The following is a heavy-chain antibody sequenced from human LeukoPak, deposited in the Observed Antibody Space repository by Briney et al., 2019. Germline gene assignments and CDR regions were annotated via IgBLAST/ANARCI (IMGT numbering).Heavy chain of an antibody. D-gene: IGHD6-13*01. CDR2: IYPGDSRV. Sequence: GESLKISCQGLGYSFTSYWIGWVRQMPGKGMEWMGVIYPGDSRVRYNPSFQGQVTISVDKSTRTAYLQWVSLKASYTAMYYCACRDLSSTWSFPWGQGTLVTVSS. J-gene: IGHJ5*02. CDR1: GYSFTSYW. CDR3: ACRDLSSTWSFP. V-gene: IGHV5-51*01.